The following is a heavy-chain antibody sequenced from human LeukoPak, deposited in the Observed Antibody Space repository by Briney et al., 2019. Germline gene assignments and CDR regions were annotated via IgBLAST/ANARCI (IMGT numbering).Heavy chain of an antibody. CDR2: IKQDGSEK. Sequence: GGSLRLSCAASGFTFSSYWMSWVRQGPGKGLERVANIKQDGSEKYYVDSVKGRFTISRDNAKNSLYLQMNSLRAEDTAVYYCASLYSSGYCDYWGQGTLVTVSS. CDR3: ASLYSSGYCDY. V-gene: IGHV3-7*01. J-gene: IGHJ4*02. CDR1: GFTFSSYW. D-gene: IGHD3-22*01.